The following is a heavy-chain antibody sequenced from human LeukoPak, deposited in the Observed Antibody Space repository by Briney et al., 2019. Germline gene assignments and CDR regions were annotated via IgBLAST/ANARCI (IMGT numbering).Heavy chain of an antibody. V-gene: IGHV3-23*01. J-gene: IGHJ4*02. CDR1: GSTFSSYA. D-gene: IGHD3-10*01. CDR2: ISGSGGST. CDR3: AKDSLYYYGSGSSHY. Sequence: GGSLRLSCAASGSTFSSYAMSWVRQAPGKGLEWVSAISGSGGSTYYADSVKGRFTISRDNSKTTLYLQMNSLRAEDPAVYYCAKDSLYYYGSGSSHYWGQGTLVTVSS.